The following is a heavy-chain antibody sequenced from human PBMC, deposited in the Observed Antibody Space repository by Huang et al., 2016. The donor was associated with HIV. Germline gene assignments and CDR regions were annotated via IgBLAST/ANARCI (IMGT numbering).Heavy chain of an antibody. CDR3: ARDHHDFWRGYRRMYFFDH. V-gene: IGHV4-59*11. CDR1: GGSISTHY. J-gene: IGHJ4*02. CDR2: IDYSGST. D-gene: IGHD3-3*01. Sequence: QVQLQESGPGLVKPSETLSLTCTVSGGSISTHYWSWIRQPPGKGLEWIGSIDYSGSTNYSPPLKSRVTILLDTSKNQFSLRVNSVTAADTAMYYCARDHHDFWRGYRRMYFFDHWGQGTLVTVSS.